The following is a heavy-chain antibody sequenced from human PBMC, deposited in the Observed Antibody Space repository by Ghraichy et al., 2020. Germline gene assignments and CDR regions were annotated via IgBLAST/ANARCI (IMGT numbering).Heavy chain of an antibody. CDR3: ARALYSYGLVYYYGMDV. CDR1: GFTFSSYD. Sequence: GGSLRLSCAASGFTFSSYDMHWVRQATGKGLEWVSAIGTAGDTYYPGSVKGRFTISRENAKNSLYLQMNSLRAVDTAGDYCARALYSYGLVYYYGMDVWGQGTTVTVSS. D-gene: IGHD5-18*01. J-gene: IGHJ6*02. V-gene: IGHV3-13*01. CDR2: IGTAGDT.